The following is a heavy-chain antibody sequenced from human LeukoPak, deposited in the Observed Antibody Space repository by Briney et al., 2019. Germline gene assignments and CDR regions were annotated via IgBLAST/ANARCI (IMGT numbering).Heavy chain of an antibody. CDR3: ARVKTTVTGGVDV. J-gene: IGHJ6*02. D-gene: IGHD4-17*01. CDR2: ISSSSSYI. CDR1: GFTFSSYS. Sequence: GGSLRLSCAASGFTFSSYSMNWVRQAPGKGLEWVSSISSSSSYIYYADSVKGRFTISRDNAKNSLYLQMNSLRAEDTAVYYCARVKTTVTGGVDVWGQGTTVTVSS. V-gene: IGHV3-21*01.